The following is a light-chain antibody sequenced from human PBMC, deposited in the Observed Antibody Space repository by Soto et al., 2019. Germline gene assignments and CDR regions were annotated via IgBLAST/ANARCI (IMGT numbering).Light chain of an antibody. V-gene: IGLV1-44*01. CDR1: SSNIGSNA. CDR3: AAWDDSLNGFFV. Sequence: QSVLTQPPSTSGTPGQRVTISCSGTSSNIGSNAGTWHTQLPGTPPTLLIYNDIERPSGLPERFSGSNSGPSASLAISGLPSEDEADYSCAAWDDSLNGFFVFGTGTRSPS. CDR2: NDI. J-gene: IGLJ1*01.